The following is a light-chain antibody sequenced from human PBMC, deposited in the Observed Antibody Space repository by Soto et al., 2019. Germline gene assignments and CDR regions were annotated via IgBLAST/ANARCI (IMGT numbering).Light chain of an antibody. CDR1: QSVRSN. CDR3: QQYNNWPPWT. CDR2: GAS. V-gene: IGKV3-15*01. J-gene: IGKJ1*01. Sequence: EIVMTQSPATLSVSPGERVTLSCRASQSVRSNLAWYKQKPGKAPRLLIYGASTRATGIPARFSGSGSGTEFTLTISSLKSEDFAVYYCQQYNNWPPWTFGQGTKVDIK.